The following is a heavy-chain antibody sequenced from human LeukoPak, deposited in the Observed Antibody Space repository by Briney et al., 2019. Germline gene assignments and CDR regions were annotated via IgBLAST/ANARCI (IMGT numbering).Heavy chain of an antibody. D-gene: IGHD3-10*01. CDR3: ASSYYYGSGSYYIDAFDI. CDR2: IYPGDSDT. Sequence: GESLKISCKGSGYSFTSYWIGWVRQMPGKGLEWMGIIYPGDSDTRYSPSFQGQVTTSADKSISTAYLQWSSLKASDTAMYYCASSYYYGSGSYYIDAFDIWGQGTMVTVSS. J-gene: IGHJ3*02. V-gene: IGHV5-51*01. CDR1: GYSFTSYW.